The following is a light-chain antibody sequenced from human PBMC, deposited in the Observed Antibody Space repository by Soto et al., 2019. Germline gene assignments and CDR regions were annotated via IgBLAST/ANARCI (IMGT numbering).Light chain of an antibody. Sequence: DIPITQSPTSLSASSLDRVSITCRASQDISSWLAWYQQKPGKAPKLLIYAASSLQSGVPSRFSGSGSGTDFTLTISSLQPEDFATYYCQQANSFPITFGQGTRLEIK. V-gene: IGKV1-12*01. CDR2: AAS. J-gene: IGKJ5*01. CDR3: QQANSFPIT. CDR1: QDISSW.